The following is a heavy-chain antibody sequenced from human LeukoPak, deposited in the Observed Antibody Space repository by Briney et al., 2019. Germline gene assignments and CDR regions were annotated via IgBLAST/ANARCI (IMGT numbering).Heavy chain of an antibody. J-gene: IGHJ3*02. V-gene: IGHV3-7*01. Sequence: GGSLRLSCAASGFTFSTYWMSWLRQAPGKGLEWVAYIRQVGSDEYYVNSVKGRFTISRDNAKNSLYLQMNSLRAEDTAVYYCARSSIAASGRLGRGAFDIWGQGTMVTVSS. CDR1: GFTFSTYW. CDR3: ARSSIAASGRLGRGAFDI. CDR2: IRQVGSDE. D-gene: IGHD6-6*01.